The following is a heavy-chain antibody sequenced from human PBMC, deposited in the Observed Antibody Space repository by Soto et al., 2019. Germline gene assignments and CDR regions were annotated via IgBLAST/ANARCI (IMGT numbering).Heavy chain of an antibody. J-gene: IGHJ5*02. Sequence: QVQLVQFGAEVKKPGASVKVSCKASGYTFTSYDINWVRQATGQGLEYLGWMNLNSGNTAYVQKFQGRVTMTWDTSITTAYMELSSLRSEDTAVYFCARGIKYGAYSRWFDPWGQGTLVTVSS. D-gene: IGHD4-17*01. CDR2: MNLNSGNT. V-gene: IGHV1-8*01. CDR3: ARGIKYGAYSRWFDP. CDR1: GYTFTSYD.